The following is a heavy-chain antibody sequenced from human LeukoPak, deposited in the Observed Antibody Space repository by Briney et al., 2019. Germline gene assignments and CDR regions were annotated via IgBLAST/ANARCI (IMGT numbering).Heavy chain of an antibody. CDR1: GFTLSSYS. CDR3: ARDSITIFGVINY. Sequence: PGGSLRLSCAASGFTLSSYSMNWVRQAPGKGLEWFSYISTSSSTIYYADSVKGRFTISRDNAKNSLYLQMNSLRPEDTAVYYCARDSITIFGVINYWGQGTLVTVSS. D-gene: IGHD3-3*01. J-gene: IGHJ4*02. CDR2: ISTSSSTI. V-gene: IGHV3-48*01.